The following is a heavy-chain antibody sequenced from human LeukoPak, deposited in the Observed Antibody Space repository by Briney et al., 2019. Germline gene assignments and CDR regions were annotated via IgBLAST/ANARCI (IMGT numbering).Heavy chain of an antibody. D-gene: IGHD6-19*01. J-gene: IGHJ5*02. V-gene: IGHV1-46*01. Sequence: GASVKVSCKASGYTFTGYYMHWVRQAPGQGLEWMGIINPSGGSTSYAQKFQGRVTMTRDTSTSTVYMEPSSLRSEDTAVYYCVIGMGQWPEFWFDHWGQGTLVTVSS. CDR1: GYTFTGYY. CDR2: INPSGGST. CDR3: VIGMGQWPEFWFDH.